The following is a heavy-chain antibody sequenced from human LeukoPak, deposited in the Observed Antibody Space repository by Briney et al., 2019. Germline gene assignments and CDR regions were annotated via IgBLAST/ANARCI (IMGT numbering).Heavy chain of an antibody. D-gene: IGHD3-3*01. Sequence: SETLSLTCTVSGGSISSGGYYWSWIRQPPGKGLEWIGYIYHSGSTYYNPSLKSRVTISVDRSKNQFSLKLSSVTAAVTAVYYCARALEGTFDIWGQGTKVTVSS. CDR2: IYHSGST. CDR3: ARALEGTFDI. CDR1: GGSISSGGYY. J-gene: IGHJ3*02. V-gene: IGHV4-30-2*01.